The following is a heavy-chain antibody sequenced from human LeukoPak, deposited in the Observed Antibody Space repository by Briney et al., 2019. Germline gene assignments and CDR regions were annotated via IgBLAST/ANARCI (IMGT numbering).Heavy chain of an antibody. D-gene: IGHD3-10*01. CDR1: GFTFSSYE. CDR2: ISSSGSTI. V-gene: IGHV3-48*03. Sequence: GGSLRLSCAASGFTFSSYEMNWVRQAPGKGLEWASYISSSGSTIYYADSVKGRFTISRDNAKNSLYLQMNSLRAEDTAVYYCARGVRLLWFGEPLFGHDYWGQGTLVTVSS. J-gene: IGHJ4*02. CDR3: ARGVRLLWFGEPLFGHDY.